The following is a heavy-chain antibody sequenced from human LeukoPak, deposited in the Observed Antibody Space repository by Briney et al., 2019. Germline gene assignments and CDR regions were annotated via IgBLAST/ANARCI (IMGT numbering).Heavy chain of an antibody. J-gene: IGHJ4*02. CDR1: GGSLSSLA. Sequence: SVKVSGKASGGSLSSLAISWVRQAPGQGLEWMGGIIPIFGTANYAQKFQGRVTITADKSTSTAYMELSSLRSEDTAVYYCARVPQYSSGWLSFDYWGQGTLVTVSS. D-gene: IGHD6-19*01. CDR2: IIPIFGTA. V-gene: IGHV1-69*06. CDR3: ARVPQYSSGWLSFDY.